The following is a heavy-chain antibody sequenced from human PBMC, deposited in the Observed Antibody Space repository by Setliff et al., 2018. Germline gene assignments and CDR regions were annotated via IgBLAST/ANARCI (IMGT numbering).Heavy chain of an antibody. CDR3: ARNNFDWPPRSGFDY. CDR1: GGSISSGSYY. J-gene: IGHJ4*02. D-gene: IGHD3-9*01. CDR2: IYTSGST. Sequence: KPSETLSLTCTVSGGSISSGSYYWSWIRQPAGKGLEWIGRIYTSGSTNYNPSLKSRVTISVDTSKNQFSLKLSSVTAADTAVYYCARNNFDWPPRSGFDYWGQGTLVTGS. V-gene: IGHV4-61*02.